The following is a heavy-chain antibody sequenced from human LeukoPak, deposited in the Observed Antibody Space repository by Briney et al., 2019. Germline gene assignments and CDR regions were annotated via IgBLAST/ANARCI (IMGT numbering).Heavy chain of an antibody. V-gene: IGHV3-30*02. CDR3: AKDGEDIVVVPAAIRIDYYYYMDV. J-gene: IGHJ6*03. CDR1: GFTFSSYG. D-gene: IGHD2-2*01. CDR2: IRYDGSNK. Sequence: GGSLRLSRAASGFTFSSYGLHWVRQAPGKGLEWVAFIRYDGSNKYYADSVKGRFTISRDNSKNTLYLQMNSLRAEDTAVYYCAKDGEDIVVVPAAIRIDYYYYMDVWGKGTTVTVSS.